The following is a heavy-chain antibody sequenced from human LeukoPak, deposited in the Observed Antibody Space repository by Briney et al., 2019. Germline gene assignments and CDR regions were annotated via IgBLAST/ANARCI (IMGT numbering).Heavy chain of an antibody. CDR1: GFTFSSYG. CDR3: AKDMTTAVNHDAFDI. CDR2: ISYDGSNK. D-gene: IGHD1-14*01. V-gene: IGHV3-30*18. Sequence: GGSLRLSCAASGFTFSSYGMHWVRQAPGKGLEWVAVISYDGSNKYYADSVKGRFTISRDNSKNTLYLQMNSLRAEDTAVYYCAKDMTTAVNHDAFDIWGQGTMATVSS. J-gene: IGHJ3*02.